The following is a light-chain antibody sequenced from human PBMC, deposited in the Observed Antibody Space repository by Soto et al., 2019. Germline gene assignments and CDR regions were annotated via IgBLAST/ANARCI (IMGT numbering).Light chain of an antibody. V-gene: IGKV3D-20*02. Sequence: IVLTQSAGALALSSGKISTLYCRASQSVSRSYLAWYQQKPGQAPRLLIYGASSRATGIPDRFSGSGSGTDFTLTISSLEPEDFAVYYCQQRSNWPPTFGQGTKV. CDR1: QSVSRSY. J-gene: IGKJ1*01. CDR3: QQRSNWPPT. CDR2: GAS.